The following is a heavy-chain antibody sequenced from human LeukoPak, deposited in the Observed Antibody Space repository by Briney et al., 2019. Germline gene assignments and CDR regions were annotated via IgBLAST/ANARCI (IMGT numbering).Heavy chain of an antibody. CDR3: ARELQYYFDY. CDR1: GFTFSSYT. D-gene: IGHD2-15*01. V-gene: IGHV3-30-3*01. Sequence: GGSLRLSCAASGFTFSSYTMHWVREAPGKGLEWVAVISYDGSNKYYTDSVKGRFTISRDNSKDTLYLQMNSLRGEDTAVFYCARELQYYFDYWGQGTLVTVSS. J-gene: IGHJ4*02. CDR2: ISYDGSNK.